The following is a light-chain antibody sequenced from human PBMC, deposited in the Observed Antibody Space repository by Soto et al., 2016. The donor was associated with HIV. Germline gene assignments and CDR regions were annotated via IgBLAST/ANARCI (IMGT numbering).Light chain of an antibody. J-gene: IGKJ2*03. Sequence: DIVMTQTPLSLSVTPGQPASISCKSSQSLLHDDGKTYLHWYLQRPGHSPQLLIYEVSRRLSGVSDKFSGSGLGTDFTLKISRVEAEDVGIYYCMQGTYLPRFGQGTKLEIK. CDR3: MQGTYLPR. CDR1: QSLLHDDGKTY. CDR2: EVS. V-gene: IGKV2-29*02.